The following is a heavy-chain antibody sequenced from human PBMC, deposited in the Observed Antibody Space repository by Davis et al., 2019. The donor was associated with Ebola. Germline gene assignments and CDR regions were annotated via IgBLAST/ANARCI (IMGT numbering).Heavy chain of an antibody. CDR2: INHSGST. Sequence: SETLSLTCAVYGGSFSGYYWSWIRQPPGKGLEWIGEINHSGSTNYNPSLKSRVTISVDTSKNQFSLKLSSVTAADTAVYYCARLGRLRWLREALHYWGQGTLVTVSS. J-gene: IGHJ4*02. V-gene: IGHV4-34*01. CDR1: GGSFSGYY. D-gene: IGHD4-23*01. CDR3: ARLGRLRWLREALHY.